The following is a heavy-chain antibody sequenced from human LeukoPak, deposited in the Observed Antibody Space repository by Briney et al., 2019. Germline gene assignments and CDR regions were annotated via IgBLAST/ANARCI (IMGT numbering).Heavy chain of an antibody. Sequence: SETLSLTCTVSGGAISSSSYYWGWIRQPPGKGLEWIGSIYYTGSTYYNPSLKSRVSISVDTSKNQFSLKVTSVTAADTAVYYCARADVVGGSLHYFDYWGQGTRVTVSS. CDR1: GGAISSSSYY. J-gene: IGHJ4*02. V-gene: IGHV4-39*01. CDR2: IYYTGST. CDR3: ARADVVGGSLHYFDY. D-gene: IGHD1-26*01.